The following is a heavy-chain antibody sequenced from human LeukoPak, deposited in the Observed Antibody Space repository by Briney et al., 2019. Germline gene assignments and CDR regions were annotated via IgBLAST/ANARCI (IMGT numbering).Heavy chain of an antibody. D-gene: IGHD1-26*01. V-gene: IGHV3-21*01. CDR1: GFTSSSYT. CDR3: ATLMVGPTDPHDY. CDR2: ISRSSSHR. J-gene: IGHJ4*02. Sequence: GGSLRLSCAASGFTSSSYTMNWVRQAPGKGLEWLSSISRSSSHRYYADSVKGRFTISRDNARNSVDLHLKSLRAEDTAVYYCATLMVGPTDPHDYWGQGTQVSVSS.